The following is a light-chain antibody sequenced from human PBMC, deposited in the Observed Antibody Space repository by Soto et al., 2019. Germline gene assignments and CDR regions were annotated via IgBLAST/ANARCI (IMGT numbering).Light chain of an antibody. CDR2: GAY. J-gene: IGKJ2*01. CDR3: QQYGGSLPYS. V-gene: IGKV3-20*01. Sequence: EIVLTQSPATLSLSPGERATLSCRASQSVSSSYLAWYQQKPGQAPRLLSYGAYSRATGIRDRFSGSGSGTDFTLTISRLEPEDFAVYYCQQYGGSLPYSFGQGTKLEIK. CDR1: QSVSSSY.